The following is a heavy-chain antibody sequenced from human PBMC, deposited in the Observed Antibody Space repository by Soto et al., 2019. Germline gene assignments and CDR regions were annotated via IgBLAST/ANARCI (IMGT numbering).Heavy chain of an antibody. Sequence: QVQLVESGGGVVQPGRSLRLSCAASGFTFSSYGMHWVRQAPGKGLEWVAVIWYDGSNKYYADSVKGRFTISRDNSKNTLYLQMNSLRAEDTAVYYCASGYYYDSSGYPGDACDIWGQGTMVTVSS. D-gene: IGHD3-22*01. CDR3: ASGYYYDSSGYPGDACDI. CDR2: IWYDGSNK. J-gene: IGHJ3*02. V-gene: IGHV3-33*01. CDR1: GFTFSSYG.